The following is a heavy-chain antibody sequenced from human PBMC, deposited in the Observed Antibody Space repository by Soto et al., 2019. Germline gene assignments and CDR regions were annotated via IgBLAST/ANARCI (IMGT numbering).Heavy chain of an antibody. J-gene: IGHJ4*02. CDR1: GFTFSGSA. CDR2: IRSKANSYAT. D-gene: IGHD5-12*01. CDR3: TRLIGYNDL. Sequence: EVQLVESGGGLVQPGGSLKLSCAASGFTFSGSAMHWVRQASGKGLEWVGRIRSKANSYATAYAASVKGRFTISRDDSKNTAYLQMNSLKTEDTAVYYCTRLIGYNDLWGQGTLVTVSS. V-gene: IGHV3-73*01.